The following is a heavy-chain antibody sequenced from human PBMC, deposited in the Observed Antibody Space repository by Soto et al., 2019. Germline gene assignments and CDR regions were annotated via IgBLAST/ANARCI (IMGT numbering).Heavy chain of an antibody. D-gene: IGHD3-9*01. J-gene: IGHJ5*02. CDR2: IYYSGST. CDR1: GGSISSYY. CDR3: TRHPSYDILTGYYSPWFDP. V-gene: IGHV4-59*08. Sequence: SETLSLTCTVSGGSISSYYWSWIRQPPGKGLEWIGYIYYSGSTNYNPSLTSRVTISVDTSKNQFSLKLSSVTAADTAVYYCTRHPSYDILTGYYSPWFDPWGQGTLVTVSS.